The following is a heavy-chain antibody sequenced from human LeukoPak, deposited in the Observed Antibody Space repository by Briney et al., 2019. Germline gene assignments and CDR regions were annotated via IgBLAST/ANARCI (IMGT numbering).Heavy chain of an antibody. CDR2: IYHSGST. V-gene: IGHV4-30-2*01. CDR1: GGSISSGGYY. D-gene: IGHD6-13*01. Sequence: PSETLSLTCTVSGGSISSGGYYWSWIRQPPGKGLEWIGYIYHSGSTYCNPSLKSRVTISVDRSKNQFSLKLSSVTAADTAVYYCARGEQQLVRGRFDYYYYMDVWGKGTTVTVSS. J-gene: IGHJ6*03. CDR3: ARGEQQLVRGRFDYYYYMDV.